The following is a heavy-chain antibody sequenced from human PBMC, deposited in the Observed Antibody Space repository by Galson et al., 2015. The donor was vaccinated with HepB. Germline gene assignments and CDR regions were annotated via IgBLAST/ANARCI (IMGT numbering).Heavy chain of an antibody. D-gene: IGHD4-17*01. J-gene: IGHJ2*01. V-gene: IGHV1-2*06. CDR3: ARGAGYGDYWGYFDL. CDR2: INPNSGGT. Sequence: SVKVSCKASGYTFTGHYMHWVRQAPGQGLEWMGRINPNSGGTNYAQKFQGRVTMTQVSSISTVYMELSRLRFDDTAVYHCARGAGYGDYWGYFDLWGRGTLVTVSS. CDR1: GYTFTGHY.